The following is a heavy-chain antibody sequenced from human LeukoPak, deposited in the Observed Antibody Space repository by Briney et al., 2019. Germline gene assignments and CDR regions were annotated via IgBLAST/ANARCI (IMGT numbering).Heavy chain of an antibody. J-gene: IGHJ3*01. D-gene: IGHD1-26*01. Sequence: PSETLSLTCAVSGSSIYSDYFWAWIRQPPGQGLEWIGSIHHSGTIYYNPSLRRRVTISVGTSENHFSLNLNSVTAADTALYYCARHSRVIVGAICAYDFWGQGTKVTVSS. CDR1: GSSIYSDYF. CDR3: ARHSRVIVGAICAYDF. V-gene: IGHV4-38-2*01. CDR2: IHHSGTI.